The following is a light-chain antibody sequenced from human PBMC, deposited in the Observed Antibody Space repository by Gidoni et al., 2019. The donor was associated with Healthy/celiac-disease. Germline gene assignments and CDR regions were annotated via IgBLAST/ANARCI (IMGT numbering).Light chain of an antibody. J-gene: IGKJ4*01. V-gene: IGKV4-1*01. Sequence: DTVRTQSPDSLAVSLGDRATINCKSSQSVLYSSNNKNYLAWYQQKPGQPPKLLIYWASTRESGVPDRFSGSGSGTDFTLTISSLQAEDVAVYYCQQYYSTPFTFGGGTKVEIK. CDR1: QSVLYSSNNKNY. CDR2: WAS. CDR3: QQYYSTPFT.